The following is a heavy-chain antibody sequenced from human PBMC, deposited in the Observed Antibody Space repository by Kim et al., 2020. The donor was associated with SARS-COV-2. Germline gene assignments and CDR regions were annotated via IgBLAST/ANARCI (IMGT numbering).Heavy chain of an antibody. V-gene: IGHV3-30*18. Sequence: GGSLRLSCAASGFTFSSYGMHWVRQAPGKGLEWVAVISYDGSNKYYADSVKGRFTISRDNSKNTLYLQMNSLRAEDTAVYYCAKGQYSSSWGPYYYYGMDVWGQGTTVTVSS. J-gene: IGHJ6*02. CDR2: ISYDGSNK. D-gene: IGHD6-13*01. CDR1: GFTFSSYG. CDR3: AKGQYSSSWGPYYYYGMDV.